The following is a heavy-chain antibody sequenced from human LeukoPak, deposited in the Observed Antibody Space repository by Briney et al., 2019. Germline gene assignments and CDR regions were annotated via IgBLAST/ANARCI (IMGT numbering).Heavy chain of an antibody. D-gene: IGHD6-19*01. V-gene: IGHV1-69*05. CDR1: GGTFSSYA. Sequence: SVKVSCKASGGTFSSYAISWVRQAPGQGLEWMGGIIPIFGTANYAQKLQGRVTITTDESTSTAYMELSSLRSEDTAVYYCAREGQWLYAFDIWGQGTMVTVSS. J-gene: IGHJ3*02. CDR3: AREGQWLYAFDI. CDR2: IIPIFGTA.